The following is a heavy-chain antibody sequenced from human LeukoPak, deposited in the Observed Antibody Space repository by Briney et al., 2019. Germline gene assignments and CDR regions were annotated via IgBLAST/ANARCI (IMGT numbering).Heavy chain of an antibody. CDR1: GFTFSSYW. CDR3: ARVVRGVTSGCFDY. Sequence: GGSLRLSCAASGFTFSSYWMSWVRQAPGKGLEWVANIKQDGSEKYYVDSVKGRFTISRDNAKNSLYLQMNSLRAEDTAVYYCARVVRGVTSGCFDYWGQGTLVTVSS. J-gene: IGHJ4*02. D-gene: IGHD3-10*01. CDR2: IKQDGSEK. V-gene: IGHV3-7*04.